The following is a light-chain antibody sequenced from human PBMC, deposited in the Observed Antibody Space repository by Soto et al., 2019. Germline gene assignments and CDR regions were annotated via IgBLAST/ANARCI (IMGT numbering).Light chain of an antibody. Sequence: QSVLTQPASVSGSPGQSITISCTGTSSDIGNYDFVSWYQQVPGTAPKAMIYEVSSRPSGVSNRFSGSKSGNTASLTISGLQAEDEADYYCSSHAGSSVVFGTGTKVTVL. CDR3: SSHAGSSVV. CDR2: EVS. V-gene: IGLV2-14*01. J-gene: IGLJ1*01. CDR1: SSDIGNYDF.